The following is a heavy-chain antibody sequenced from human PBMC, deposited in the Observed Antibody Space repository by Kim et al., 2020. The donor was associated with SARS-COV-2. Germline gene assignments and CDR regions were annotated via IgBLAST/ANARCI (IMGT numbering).Heavy chain of an antibody. V-gene: IGHV4-59*01. CDR3: ARTVTNWFDP. Sequence: TNYTPSLKSRVPISVDTSKNQFSLKLSSVTAADTAVYYCARTVTNWFDPWGQGTLVTVSS. D-gene: IGHD4-17*01. CDR2: T. J-gene: IGHJ5*02.